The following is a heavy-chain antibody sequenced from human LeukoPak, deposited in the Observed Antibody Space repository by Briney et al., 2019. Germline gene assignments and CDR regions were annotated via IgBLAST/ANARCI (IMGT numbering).Heavy chain of an antibody. J-gene: IGHJ4*02. Sequence: GGSLRLSCAASGFTFSSYWMSWVRQAPGKGLEWVANIRQDGSEKYYVDSVKGRFTISRDNAKNSLYLQMNSLRAEDTAVYYCAREGGRSSSSLDYWGQGTLVTVSS. CDR1: GFTFSSYW. CDR3: AREGGRSSSSLDY. D-gene: IGHD6-6*01. CDR2: IRQDGSEK. V-gene: IGHV3-7*01.